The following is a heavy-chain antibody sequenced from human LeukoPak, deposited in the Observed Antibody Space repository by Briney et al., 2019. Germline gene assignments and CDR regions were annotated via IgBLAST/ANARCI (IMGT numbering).Heavy chain of an antibody. CDR2: ISWNSGSI. CDR1: GFTFDDYA. Sequence: HPGGSLRLSCAASGFTFDDYAMHWVRQAPGKGLEWVSGISWNSGSIGYADSVKGRFTISRDNAKNSLYLQMNSLRAEDMALYYCAKGSCTNGVCYFHYWGQGTLVTVSS. V-gene: IGHV3-9*03. CDR3: AKGSCTNGVCYFHY. D-gene: IGHD2-8*01. J-gene: IGHJ4*02.